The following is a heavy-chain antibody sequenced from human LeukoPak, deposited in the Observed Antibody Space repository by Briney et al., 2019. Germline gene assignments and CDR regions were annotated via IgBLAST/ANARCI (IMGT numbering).Heavy chain of an antibody. D-gene: IGHD6-19*01. CDR2: ISWNSGSI. CDR3: AKLSAVAGRSGAFDI. J-gene: IGHJ3*02. Sequence: PTGGSLRLSCVVSGFTFDDYAMPWVRQAPGKGLEWVSGISWNSGSIGYADSVKGRFTISRDNAKDSLYLQMNSLRAEDTALYYCAKLSAVAGRSGAFDIWGQGTMVTVSS. CDR1: GFTFDDYA. V-gene: IGHV3-9*01.